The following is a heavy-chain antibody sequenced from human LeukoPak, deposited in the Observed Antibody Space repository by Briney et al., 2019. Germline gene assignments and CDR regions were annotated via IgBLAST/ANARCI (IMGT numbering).Heavy chain of an antibody. CDR3: ARVRGSGWYYYYYMDV. D-gene: IGHD6-19*01. V-gene: IGHV4-4*07. J-gene: IGHJ6*03. Sequence: SETLSLTCTVSGGSISSYYWSWIRQPAGKGLEWIGRIYTSGSTNYNPSLKSRVTMSVDTSKNQFSLKLSSVTAADTAVYYCARVRGSGWYYYYYMDVWGKGTTVTVSS. CDR1: GGSISSYY. CDR2: IYTSGST.